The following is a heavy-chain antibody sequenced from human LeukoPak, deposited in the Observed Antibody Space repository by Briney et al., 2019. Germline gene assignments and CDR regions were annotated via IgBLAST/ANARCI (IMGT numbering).Heavy chain of an antibody. V-gene: IGHV1-18*01. CDR3: RWEPDSQKRIYFDY. D-gene: IGHD1-26*01. Sequence: ASVKVSCKASGGTFNDYALNWVRQAPGQGLEWMGWISGYNGKTKYAQKLQDRVTMTTDTSTSTAYMELRSLRSDDTAVYYCRWEPDSQKRIYFDYWGQGTLVTVSS. J-gene: IGHJ4*02. CDR1: GGTFNDYA. CDR2: ISGYNGKT.